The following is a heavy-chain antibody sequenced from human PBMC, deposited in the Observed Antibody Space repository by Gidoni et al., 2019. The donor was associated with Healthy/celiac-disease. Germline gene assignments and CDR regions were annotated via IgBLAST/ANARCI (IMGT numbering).Heavy chain of an antibody. CDR2: ISGSGGST. Sequence: EVQLLESGGGLVQPGGSLRLSCAASGFTFSSSAMSCVRQAPGQGLEWVSAISGSGGSTYYADSVKGRFTISRDNSKNTLYLQMNSLRAEDTAVYYCANTPPPFGGVIVQNDYWGQGTLVTVSS. D-gene: IGHD3-16*02. CDR3: ANTPPPFGGVIVQNDY. J-gene: IGHJ4*02. V-gene: IGHV3-23*01. CDR1: GFTFSSSA.